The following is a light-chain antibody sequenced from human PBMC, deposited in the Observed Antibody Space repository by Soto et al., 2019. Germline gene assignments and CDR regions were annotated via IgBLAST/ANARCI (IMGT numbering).Light chain of an antibody. Sequence: EIVMTQSPATLSVSPGERATLSCRASQSVRSNLAWYQQKPGQAPRLLIYGASTRATGIPARFSGSGSGTEFTLTISSLQSEDFAVYYCQEYNNWHPITFGGGTKVEIK. CDR3: QEYNNWHPIT. CDR1: QSVRSN. J-gene: IGKJ4*01. CDR2: GAS. V-gene: IGKV3-15*01.